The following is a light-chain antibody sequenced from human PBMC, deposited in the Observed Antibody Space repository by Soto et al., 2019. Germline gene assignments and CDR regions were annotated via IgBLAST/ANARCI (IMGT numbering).Light chain of an antibody. CDR2: AAS. J-gene: IGKJ4*01. V-gene: IGKV3-15*01. CDR3: QQYENWPG. Sequence: DIVMTQSPATLSGSPGGRVTVSCRASQSVSSHVAWYQQRPGQAPRLLINAASIRATDTPDRISGSGSGTEFSLTISSLQSEDFAVYYCQQYENWPGFGGGTKVYIK. CDR1: QSVSSH.